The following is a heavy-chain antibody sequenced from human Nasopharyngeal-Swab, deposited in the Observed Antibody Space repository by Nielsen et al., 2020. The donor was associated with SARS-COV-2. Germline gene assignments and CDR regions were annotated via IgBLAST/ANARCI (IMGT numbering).Heavy chain of an antibody. CDR2: IKQDGSEK. Sequence: WIRQPPGEGLEWVANIKQDGSEKYYVDSVKGRGTISRDNAKNSLDLQMNSLRAEDTAVYYCARVSRYYDILTGYYAEDGMDVWGQGTTVTVSS. J-gene: IGHJ6*02. CDR3: ARVSRYYDILTGYYAEDGMDV. V-gene: IGHV3-7*01. D-gene: IGHD3-9*01.